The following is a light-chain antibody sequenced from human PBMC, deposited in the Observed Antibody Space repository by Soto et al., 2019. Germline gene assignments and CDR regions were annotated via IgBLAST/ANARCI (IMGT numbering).Light chain of an antibody. CDR1: QSLSTY. Sequence: IVLTQSPATLSLSPGERAILSCRASQSLSTYLAWYQQKPGQAPRLLIYDTSNRATGIPARFSGSGSGTDFTLTISSLEPEDFAVYYCQHRRSWPLTFGGGTKVEIK. V-gene: IGKV3-11*01. J-gene: IGKJ4*01. CDR3: QHRRSWPLT. CDR2: DTS.